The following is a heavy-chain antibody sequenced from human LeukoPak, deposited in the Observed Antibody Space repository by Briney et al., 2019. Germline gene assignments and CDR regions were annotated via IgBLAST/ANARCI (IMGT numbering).Heavy chain of an antibody. Sequence: SETLSLTCAVSNYPITSDYYWVWIRQPPGQGLEWIGQIFHSGIAHYNPSLKSRVTMSVDTSRSQFSVNLNSVTAAHTAVYYCGRAGFGTAYNRFYYYMDVWGKGTTVTVSS. CDR2: IFHSGIA. CDR1: NYPITSDYY. D-gene: IGHD3-16*01. V-gene: IGHV4-38-2*01. CDR3: GRAGFGTAYNRFYYYMDV. J-gene: IGHJ6*03.